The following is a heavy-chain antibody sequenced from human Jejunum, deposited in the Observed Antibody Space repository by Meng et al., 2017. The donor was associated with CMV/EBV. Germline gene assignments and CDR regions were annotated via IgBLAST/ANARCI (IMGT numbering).Heavy chain of an antibody. CDR2: ISWNSYSV. D-gene: IGHD1-26*01. CDR1: GFTFDDYA. CDR3: AKDTVGAPTWGGFDI. V-gene: IGHV3-9*03. J-gene: IGHJ3*02. Sequence: GFTFDDYAMHWVRQGPRKGLEWVSGISWNSYSVGYADSVKGRFTISRDNAKNSLYLQMNSLRPEDMALYYCAKDTVGAPTWGGFDIWGQGTMVTVSS.